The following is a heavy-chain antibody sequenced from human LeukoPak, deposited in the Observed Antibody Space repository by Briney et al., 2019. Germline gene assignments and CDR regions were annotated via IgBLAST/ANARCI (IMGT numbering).Heavy chain of an antibody. J-gene: IGHJ4*02. D-gene: IGHD5-12*01. CDR3: ARDRVVANEGQVSPFDY. Sequence: GGSLRLSCAASGFTFSSYGMNWVRQAPGKGLEWLSYISWSTNTIYYADSVKGRFTVSRDNAKNSLYIQMNSLRAEDTAVYYCARDRVVANEGQVSPFDYCGQGTLVTVSS. CDR2: ISWSTNTI. CDR1: GFTFSSYG. V-gene: IGHV3-48*04.